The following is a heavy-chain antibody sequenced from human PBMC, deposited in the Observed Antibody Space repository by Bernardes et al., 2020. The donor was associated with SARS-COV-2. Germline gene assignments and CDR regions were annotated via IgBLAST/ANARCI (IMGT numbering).Heavy chain of an antibody. V-gene: IGHV1-18*01. CDR1: GYTFISYG. D-gene: IGHD5-18*01. CDR2: ISVYNGNT. CDR3: ARRHSYGFLVSGMDV. J-gene: IGHJ6*02. Sequence: SVTVSCKASGYTFISYGISWVRQSPGQGLEWMGWISVYNGNTNYAQKFQGRVTMTTDTSTSTAYMELRSLRSDDTAVYYCARRHSYGFLVSGMDVWGQGTTVTVSS.